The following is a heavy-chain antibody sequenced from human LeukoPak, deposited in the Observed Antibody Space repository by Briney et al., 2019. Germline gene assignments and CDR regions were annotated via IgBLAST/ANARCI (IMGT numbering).Heavy chain of an antibody. CDR1: GFTFTTCA. J-gene: IGHJ4*02. Sequence: GGSLRLSGAASGFTFTTCAMSWVRQAPGKGLEWVSSISDSGSTTYYTDSVKGRFTISRDNSKNTLYLQMHSLRGDDTAVYYCAGSGSFFRFDYWGQGTLVTVSS. CDR3: AGSGSFFRFDY. CDR2: ISDSGSTT. V-gene: IGHV3-23*01. D-gene: IGHD1-26*01.